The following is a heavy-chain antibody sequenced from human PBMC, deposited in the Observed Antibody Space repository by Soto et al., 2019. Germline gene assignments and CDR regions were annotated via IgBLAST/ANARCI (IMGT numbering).Heavy chain of an antibody. V-gene: IGHV1-58*02. Sequence: GASVKVSCKASGFTFTSSAMQWVRQARGQRLEWIGWIVVGSGNTNYAQKFQERVTITRDMSTSTAYMELSSLRSEDTAVYYCAAVAPPGYPNYYYGMDVWGQGTTVTVSS. D-gene: IGHD6-13*01. J-gene: IGHJ6*02. CDR3: AAVAPPGYPNYYYGMDV. CDR1: GFTFTSSA. CDR2: IVVGSGNT.